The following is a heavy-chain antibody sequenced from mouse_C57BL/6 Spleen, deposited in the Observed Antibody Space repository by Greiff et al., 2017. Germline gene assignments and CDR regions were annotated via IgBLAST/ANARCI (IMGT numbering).Heavy chain of an antibody. CDR1: GFTFSSYT. V-gene: IGHV5-9*01. Sequence: EVMLVESGGGLVKPGGSLKLSCAASGFTFSSYTMSLVRQTPEKRLEWVATISGGGGNTYYPDSVKGRFTISRDNAKNTLYLQMSSLRSEDTALYYCARAYYSNYYAMDYWGQGTSVTVSS. J-gene: IGHJ4*01. CDR2: ISGGGGNT. D-gene: IGHD2-5*01. CDR3: ARAYYSNYYAMDY.